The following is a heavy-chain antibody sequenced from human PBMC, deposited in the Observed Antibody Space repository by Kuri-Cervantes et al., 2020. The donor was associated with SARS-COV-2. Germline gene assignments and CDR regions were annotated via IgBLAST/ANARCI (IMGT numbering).Heavy chain of an antibody. CDR2: ISYDGSNK. Sequence: GESLKISCAASGFTFSSYAMHWVRQAPGKGLEWVAVISYDGSNKYYADSVKGRFTISRDNSKNTLYLQMNSLRAGDTAVYYCAKGQMATTTAGVFDYWGQGTLVTVSS. D-gene: IGHD5-24*01. J-gene: IGHJ4*02. CDR3: AKGQMATTTAGVFDY. CDR1: GFTFSSYA. V-gene: IGHV3-30-3*01.